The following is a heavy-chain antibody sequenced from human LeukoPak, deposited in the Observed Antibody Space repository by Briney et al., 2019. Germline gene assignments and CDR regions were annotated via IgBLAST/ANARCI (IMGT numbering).Heavy chain of an antibody. J-gene: IGHJ2*01. CDR3: AKASLGIVVVITTNYYFDL. CDR1: GFTFDDYA. V-gene: IGHV3-9*01. CDR2: IRWKRGSI. Sequence: GRSLRLSCRASGFTFDDYAVHWVREAPGKGRECVCGIRWKRGSIDCGDRVRGGFNLSRDNAENSLYVQMKRVSGEDAALFYCAKASLGIVVVITTNYYFDLWGPGTPGTGSP. D-gene: IGHD3-22*01.